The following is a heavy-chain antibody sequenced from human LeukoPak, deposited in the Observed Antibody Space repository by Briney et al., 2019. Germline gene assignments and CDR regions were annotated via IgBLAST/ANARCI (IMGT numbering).Heavy chain of an antibody. V-gene: IGHV1-18*01. Sequence: ASVKVSCKASGYTFTSYGISWVRQAPGQGLEWMGWISAYNSNTNYAQKLQGRVTMTTDTSTSTAYMELRSLRSDDTAVYYCARGRDNYYGSGNSDYWGQGTLVTVSS. J-gene: IGHJ4*02. CDR1: GYTFTSYG. CDR2: ISAYNSNT. CDR3: ARGRDNYYGSGNSDY. D-gene: IGHD3-10*01.